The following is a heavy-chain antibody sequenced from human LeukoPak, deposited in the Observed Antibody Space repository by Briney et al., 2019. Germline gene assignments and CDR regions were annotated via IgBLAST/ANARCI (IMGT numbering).Heavy chain of an antibody. CDR3: ARELRFPNCFDP. J-gene: IGHJ5*02. Sequence: ASVKVSCKASGYTFTDYYIHWVRRAPGQGLEWMGWINPNSGDTNYAQKFQGRVTMTRDTPISTAYMELSRLRSDDTAVYYCARELRFPNCFDPWGQGTLVTVSS. CDR2: INPNSGDT. CDR1: GYTFTDYY. V-gene: IGHV1-2*02. D-gene: IGHD3-3*01.